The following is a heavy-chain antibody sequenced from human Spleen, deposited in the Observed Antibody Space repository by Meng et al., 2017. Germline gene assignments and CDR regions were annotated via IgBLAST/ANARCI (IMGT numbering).Heavy chain of an antibody. CDR1: GFTFNSCW. CDR2: ISRDGSSI. J-gene: IGHJ5*02. Sequence: GESLKISCAASGFTFNSCWMTWVRQAPGKGLTWVAYISRDGSSIYYADSVKGRFNISRDNAMHSLYLQMNSLRAEDTAIYYCARVGCRGGACPSGRGWFGPWGQGTLVTVSS. V-gene: IGHV3-48*04. D-gene: IGHD2-21*02. CDR3: ARVGCRGGACPSGRGWFGP.